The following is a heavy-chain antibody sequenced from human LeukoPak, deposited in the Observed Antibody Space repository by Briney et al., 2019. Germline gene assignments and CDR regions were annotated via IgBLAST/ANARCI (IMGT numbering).Heavy chain of an antibody. CDR2: INQNGSEM. J-gene: IGHJ4*02. Sequence: PGGSLRLSCAASGFTFSSYWMSWVRQAPGKGLEWVANINQNGSEMYYMDSVKGRFTISRDNAKNSLYLQMNTLRAEDTALYYCARDPLTQNDYWGQGTLVTVSS. CDR3: ARDPLTQNDY. V-gene: IGHV3-7*01. D-gene: IGHD1-14*01. CDR1: GFTFSSYW.